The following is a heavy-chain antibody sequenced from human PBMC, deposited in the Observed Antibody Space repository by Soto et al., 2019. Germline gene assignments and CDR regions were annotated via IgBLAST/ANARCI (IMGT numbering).Heavy chain of an antibody. CDR1: GFNFHNDW. V-gene: IGHV3-15*01. CDR3: VTEQYFDHGDYEGYYFDF. Sequence: EVQLVESGGGLVMPGGSLRLSCTASGFNFHNDWMSWVRQAPGKGLEWVGRIKSSFDGGAVDYAAPVQGRFITSRDESETTLYLQMNSLKTEDTALYYCVTEQYFDHGDYEGYYFDFWGQGTLVSVSS. J-gene: IGHJ4*02. D-gene: IGHD4-17*01. CDR2: IKSSFDGGAV.